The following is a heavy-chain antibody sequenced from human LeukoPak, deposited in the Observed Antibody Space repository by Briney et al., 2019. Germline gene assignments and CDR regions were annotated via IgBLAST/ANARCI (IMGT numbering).Heavy chain of an antibody. D-gene: IGHD1-1*01. V-gene: IGHV3-48*01. CDR1: GFTFSSYS. CDR2: ISSSSSTI. J-gene: IGHJ4*02. Sequence: PGGSLRLSCAASGFTFSSYSMNWARQAPGKGLEWVSYISSSSSTIYYADSVKGRFTISRDNAKNSLYLQMNSLRAEDTAVFYCARFGPTGTTWSFDYWGQGTLVTVSS. CDR3: ARFGPTGTTWSFDY.